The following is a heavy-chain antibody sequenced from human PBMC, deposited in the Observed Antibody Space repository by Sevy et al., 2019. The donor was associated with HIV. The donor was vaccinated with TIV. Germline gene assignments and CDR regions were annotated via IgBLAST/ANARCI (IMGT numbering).Heavy chain of an antibody. D-gene: IGHD2-2*01. Sequence: SETLSLTCTVSGGSISSSSYYWGWIRQPPGKGLEWIGSIYYSGSTYYNPSLKSRVTISVDTSKNQFSLKLSSVTAADTAVYYCARSEGVVVVPAARWWFDPWDQGTLVTVSS. J-gene: IGHJ5*02. CDR2: IYYSGST. CDR3: ARSEGVVVVPAARWWFDP. V-gene: IGHV4-39*01. CDR1: GGSISSSSYY.